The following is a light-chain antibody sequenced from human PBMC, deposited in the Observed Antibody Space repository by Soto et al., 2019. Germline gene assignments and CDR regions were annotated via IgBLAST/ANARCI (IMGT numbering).Light chain of an antibody. CDR3: QQSYTIPIT. Sequence: DIQMTQSPSSLSASVGDRVTITCRASQRISNYLNWYQQKPGKAPRLLIYSASTLQSGVPSRFSGSGSGTDFTLTISSLQPEDFATYFCQQSYTIPITFGQGTRLDMK. CDR2: SAS. J-gene: IGKJ5*01. CDR1: QRISNY. V-gene: IGKV1-39*01.